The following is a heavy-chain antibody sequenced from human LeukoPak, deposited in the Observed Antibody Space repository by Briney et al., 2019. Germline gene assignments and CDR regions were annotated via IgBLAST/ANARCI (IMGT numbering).Heavy chain of an antibody. CDR3: ASYNWNDVAFDI. CDR1: GGSISSYY. J-gene: IGHJ3*02. Sequence: SETLSLTCPVSGGSISSYYWSWIRQPAGKGLEWIGRIYTSGSTNYNPSLKSRVTMSVDTSKNQFSLKLSSVTAADTAVYYCASYNWNDVAFDIWGQGTMVTVSS. V-gene: IGHV4-4*07. CDR2: IYTSGST. D-gene: IGHD1-20*01.